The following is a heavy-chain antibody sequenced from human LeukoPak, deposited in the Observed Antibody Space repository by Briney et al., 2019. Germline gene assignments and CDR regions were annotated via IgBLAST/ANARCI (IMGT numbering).Heavy chain of an antibody. CDR2: IYSSGST. V-gene: IGHV4-4*07. J-gene: IGHJ3*02. CDR3: ARDLAAAGQTGAFDI. CDR1: GGSISNYY. D-gene: IGHD6-13*01. Sequence: SETLSLTCTVSGGSISNYYWSWIRQPAGKGLEWIGRIYSSGSTNYNPSLKSRVTVSVDTSKNQFSLKLSSVTAADTAVYYCARDLAAAGQTGAFDIWGQGTMVTVSS.